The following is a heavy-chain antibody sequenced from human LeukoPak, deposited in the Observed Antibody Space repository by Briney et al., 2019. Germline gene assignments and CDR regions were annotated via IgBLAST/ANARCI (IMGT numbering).Heavy chain of an antibody. V-gene: IGHV3-23*01. CDR2: ISASDGDT. D-gene: IGHD3-9*01. Sequence: GGSLRLSCAASGFIFSSNAMSWVRQAPGKGLEWVSSISASDGDTYYADSVKGRFTISRDNSKNTLYLQMNSLRAEDTAVYYCARPVLTLPAFQHWGQGTLVSVSS. CDR1: GFIFSSNA. CDR3: ARPVLTLPAFQH. J-gene: IGHJ1*01.